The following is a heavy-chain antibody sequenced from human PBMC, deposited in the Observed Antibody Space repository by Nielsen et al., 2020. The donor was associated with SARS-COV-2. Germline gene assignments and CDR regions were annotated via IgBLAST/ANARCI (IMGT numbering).Heavy chain of an antibody. CDR3: ARSGNILTVYYNVHYYSGLDV. J-gene: IGHJ6*02. D-gene: IGHD3-9*01. Sequence: SETLSLTCTVSGGSISSGGYYWSWIRQHPGKGLEWIGYIYYSGSTYYNPSLKSRVTISVDTSKNQFSLKLSSVTAADTAVYYCARSGNILTVYYNVHYYSGLDVWGQGTTVTVSS. CDR2: IYYSGST. CDR1: GGSISSGGYY. V-gene: IGHV4-31*03.